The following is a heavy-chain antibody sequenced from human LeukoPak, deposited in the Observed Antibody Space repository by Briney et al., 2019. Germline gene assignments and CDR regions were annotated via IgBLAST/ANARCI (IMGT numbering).Heavy chain of an antibody. Sequence: GGSLRLSCAASGFTFNTYAMTWVRQAPGKGLEWVSSITGTGDGTYYADSVKGRFTISRDNSKNTLYLQMNSLRAEDTAVYYCAKISVSSSYAHHWGQGTLVTVSS. CDR3: AKISVSSSYAHH. J-gene: IGHJ5*02. V-gene: IGHV3-23*01. CDR2: ITGTGDGT. CDR1: GFTFNTYA. D-gene: IGHD6-13*01.